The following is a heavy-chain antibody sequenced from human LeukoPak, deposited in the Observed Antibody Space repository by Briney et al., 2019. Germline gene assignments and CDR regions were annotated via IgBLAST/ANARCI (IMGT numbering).Heavy chain of an antibody. D-gene: IGHD3-22*01. CDR2: FDPEDGET. CDR1: GYTLTELS. CDR3: ATETMIVVITQARSAFDI. Sequence: ASVKVSCKVSGYTLTELSMHWVRQAPGKGLEWMGGFDPEDGETIYAQKFQGRVTMTEDTSTDTAYMELSSLRSEDTAVYYCATETMIVVITQARSAFDIWGQGTMVTVSS. J-gene: IGHJ3*02. V-gene: IGHV1-24*01.